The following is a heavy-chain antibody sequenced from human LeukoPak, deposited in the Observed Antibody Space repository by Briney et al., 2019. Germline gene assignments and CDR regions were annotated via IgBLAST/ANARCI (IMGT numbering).Heavy chain of an antibody. CDR1: GYTFTSSD. J-gene: IGHJ4*02. Sequence: ASVKVSCKASGYTFTSSDINWVRQAAGQGLAWMGWINPNSGRTGYAQKFQGRVTMTANTSISTAYMELSSLRFDDTAVYYCARGRSGLAAAGTYDYWGQGTLITVCS. D-gene: IGHD6-13*01. CDR2: INPNSGRT. CDR3: ARGRSGLAAAGTYDY. V-gene: IGHV1-8*01.